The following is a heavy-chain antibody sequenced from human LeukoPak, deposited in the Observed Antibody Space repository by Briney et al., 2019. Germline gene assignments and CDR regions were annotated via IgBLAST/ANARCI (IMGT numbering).Heavy chain of an antibody. CDR1: GFTFSSYE. Sequence: GGSLRLSCAASGFTFSSYEINWVRQAPGKGLEWISYISASGRTIYYADSVKGRFTISRDSTNNSLYLQMSSLRAEDTAVYYCAREGVTSNLFDYWGQGTLVTVSS. CDR3: AREGVTSNLFDY. V-gene: IGHV3-48*03. J-gene: IGHJ4*02. D-gene: IGHD2-21*02. CDR2: ISASGRTI.